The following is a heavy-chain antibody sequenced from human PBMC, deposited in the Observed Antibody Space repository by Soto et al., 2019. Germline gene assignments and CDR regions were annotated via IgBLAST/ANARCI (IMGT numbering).Heavy chain of an antibody. D-gene: IGHD2-15*01. V-gene: IGHV3-21*06. CDR2: ISSSSSYI. CDR3: AREMDVVVVSLDYYYYYMDV. Sequence: PGGSLGLSCAASGFTLSSYSMNWVRKATGKGQERVSSISSSSSYINYAEKVRGRFTISRDNAKNSLYLQMNSLRAEDTAVYYCAREMDVVVVSLDYYYYYMDVWGKGTTVTVSS. J-gene: IGHJ6*03. CDR1: GFTLSSYS.